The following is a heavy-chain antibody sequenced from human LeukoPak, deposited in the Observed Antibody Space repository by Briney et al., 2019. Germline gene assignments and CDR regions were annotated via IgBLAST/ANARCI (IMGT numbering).Heavy chain of an antibody. J-gene: IGHJ4*02. CDR1: GFTFSSYG. Sequence: GRSLRLSCAASGFTFSSYGMHWVRQAPGKGLEWVAVISYDGSNKYYADSVKGRFTISRDNSKNTLYLQMNSLRAEDTAVYYCAKVESLNLEGYWGQGTLVTVSS. D-gene: IGHD1-1*01. CDR2: ISYDGSNK. CDR3: AKVESLNLEGY. V-gene: IGHV3-30*18.